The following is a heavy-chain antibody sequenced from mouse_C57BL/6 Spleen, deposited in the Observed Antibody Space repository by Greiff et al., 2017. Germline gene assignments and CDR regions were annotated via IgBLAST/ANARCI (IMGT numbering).Heavy chain of an antibody. D-gene: IGHD2-1*01. CDR2: IDPSDSYT. Sequence: QVQLKQPGAELVMPGASVKLSCKASGYTFTSYWMHWVKQRPGQGLEWIGEIDPSDSYTNYNQKFKGKSTLTVDKSSSTAYMQLSSLTSEDSAVYYCASQDRSTMADYYAMDYWGQGTSVTVSS. CDR1: GYTFTSYW. J-gene: IGHJ4*01. V-gene: IGHV1-69*01. CDR3: ASQDRSTMADYYAMDY.